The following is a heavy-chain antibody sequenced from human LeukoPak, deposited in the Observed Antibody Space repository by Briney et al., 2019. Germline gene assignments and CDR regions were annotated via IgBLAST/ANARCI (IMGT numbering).Heavy chain of an antibody. D-gene: IGHD6-13*01. CDR3: ARGYSSSLSSDY. Sequence: PSETLSLTCTVSGGSISSYYWSWIRQPPGKGLEWIAYIYYSGTTSYNPSLKSRVTISVDTSKNQFSLNLSSVTAADTAIYYCARGYSSSLSSDYWGHGTLVTVSS. J-gene: IGHJ4*01. CDR1: GGSISSYY. V-gene: IGHV4-59*01. CDR2: IYYSGTT.